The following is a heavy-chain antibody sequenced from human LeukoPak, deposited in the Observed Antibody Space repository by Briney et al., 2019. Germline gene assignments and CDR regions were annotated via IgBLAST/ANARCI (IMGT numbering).Heavy chain of an antibody. J-gene: IGHJ3*02. CDR3: ARPALGAFDI. CDR2: LYCTGST. CDR1: GGSISSSSYY. Sequence: RPSETLSLTCTVSGGSISSSSYYWGWIRQPPGKGLVGIGCLYCTGSTYYNPSLKSRVTISVDTSKNQFALKLSSVTAADMAVYYCARPALGAFDIWGQGTMVTVSS. V-gene: IGHV4-39*01. D-gene: IGHD3-10*01.